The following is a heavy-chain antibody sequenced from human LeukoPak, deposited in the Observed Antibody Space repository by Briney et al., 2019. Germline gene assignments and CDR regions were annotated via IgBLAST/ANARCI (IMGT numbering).Heavy chain of an antibody. CDR1: GGSISSYY. Sequence: PSETLSLTCTASGGSISSYYWSWIRQPPGKGLEWIGYIYYSGSTNYNPSLKSRVTISVDTSKNQFSLKLSSVTAADTAVYYRARRGILTGYYFFDYWGQGTLVTVSS. V-gene: IGHV4-59*08. CDR2: IYYSGST. D-gene: IGHD3-9*01. CDR3: ARRGILTGYYFFDY. J-gene: IGHJ4*02.